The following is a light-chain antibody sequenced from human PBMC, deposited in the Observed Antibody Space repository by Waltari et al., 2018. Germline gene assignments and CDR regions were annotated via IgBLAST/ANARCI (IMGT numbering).Light chain of an antibody. V-gene: IGKV3-15*01. CDR3: RQYDNRPTYT. Sequence: EIVMTPSPATLSESTGERATLSCRASQSVRINLAWYQQKPGQAPRLLIHGTSTSTTGIPDRFSGSGSGTDFTLTISSLQPEDFAVYYCRQYDNRPTYTFGEGTKVEIK. J-gene: IGKJ2*01. CDR1: QSVRIN. CDR2: GTS.